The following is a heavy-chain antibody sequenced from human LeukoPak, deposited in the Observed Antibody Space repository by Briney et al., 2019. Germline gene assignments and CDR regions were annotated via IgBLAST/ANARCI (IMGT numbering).Heavy chain of an antibody. CDR2: MNPNSGNT. CDR3: ARALTVAGAYNWFDP. Sequence: GASVKVSCKASGYTFTSYDINWVRQATGQGLEWIGWMNPNSGNTGYAQKFQGRVTMTRNTSISTAYMELSSLRSEDAAVYYCARALTVAGAYNWFDPWGQGTLVTVSS. J-gene: IGHJ5*02. V-gene: IGHV1-8*01. CDR1: GYTFTSYD. D-gene: IGHD6-19*01.